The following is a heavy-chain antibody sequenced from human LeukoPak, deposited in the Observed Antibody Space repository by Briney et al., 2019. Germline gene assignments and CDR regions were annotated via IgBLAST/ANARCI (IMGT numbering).Heavy chain of an antibody. CDR1: GGTFSSYA. J-gene: IGHJ5*02. CDR2: IIPIFGTA. V-gene: IGHV1-69*05. CDR3: ARDLDCSSTSCCNNWFDP. Sequence: ASVKVSCKASGGTFSSYAISWVRQAPGQGLEWMGGIIPIFGTANYAQKFQGRVTITTDESTSTAYMELSSLRSEDTAVYYCARDLDCSSTSCCNNWFDPWGQGTLVTVSS. D-gene: IGHD2-2*01.